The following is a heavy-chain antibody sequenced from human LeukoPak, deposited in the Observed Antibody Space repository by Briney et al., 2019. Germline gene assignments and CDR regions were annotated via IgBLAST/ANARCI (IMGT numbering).Heavy chain of an antibody. D-gene: IGHD3-22*01. CDR3: ARDAYYYDSSGYYDY. V-gene: IGHV3-21*01. J-gene: IGHJ4*02. CDR1: GFTFSSYS. Sequence: GGSLRLSCAASGFTFSSYSMNWVRQAPGKGLEWVSSISSSSSYIYYADSVKGRFTISRDNAKNSLYLQMNNLRAEDTAVYYWARDAYYYDSSGYYDYWGQGTLVTVSS. CDR2: ISSSSSYI.